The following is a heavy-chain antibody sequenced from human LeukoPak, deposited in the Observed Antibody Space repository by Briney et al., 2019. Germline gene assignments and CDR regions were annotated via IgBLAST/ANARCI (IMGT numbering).Heavy chain of an antibody. Sequence: GGSLRLSCAASGFTFSSYWMSWVRQAPGKGLEWVANIKQDGSEKYYVDSVKGRFTISRDNAKNSLHLQMNSLRAEDTAVYYCARDLGYSSSWTDAFDIWGQGTMVTVSS. CDR3: ARDLGYSSSWTDAFDI. CDR2: IKQDGSEK. J-gene: IGHJ3*02. V-gene: IGHV3-7*01. CDR1: GFTFSSYW. D-gene: IGHD6-13*01.